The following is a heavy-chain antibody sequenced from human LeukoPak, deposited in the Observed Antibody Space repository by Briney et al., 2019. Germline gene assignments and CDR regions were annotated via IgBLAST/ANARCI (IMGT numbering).Heavy chain of an antibody. CDR3: ARDRGIAAAGRSNYFDY. CDR1: GFTFSSYS. D-gene: IGHD6-13*01. Sequence: PGGSLRLSCAASGFTFSSYSMNWVRQAPGKGLEWVSSISSSSSYIYYADSVKGRFTISRDNAKNSLYLQMNSLRAEDTAVCYCARDRGIAAAGRSNYFDYWGQGTLVTVSS. V-gene: IGHV3-21*01. J-gene: IGHJ4*02. CDR2: ISSSSSYI.